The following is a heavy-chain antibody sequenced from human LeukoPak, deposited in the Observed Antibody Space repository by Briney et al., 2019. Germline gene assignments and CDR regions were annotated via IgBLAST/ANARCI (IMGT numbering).Heavy chain of an antibody. CDR1: GFTFSSYG. V-gene: IGHV3-30*18. D-gene: IGHD3-10*01. Sequence: PGRSLRLSCEASGFTFSSYGMHWVRQAPGKGLEWVAVISYDGSNKYYADSVKGRFTISRDNSKNTLYLQMNSLRAEDTAVYYCAKSRESDYYYGMDVWGKGTTVTVSS. CDR3: AKSRESDYYYGMDV. J-gene: IGHJ6*04. CDR2: ISYDGSNK.